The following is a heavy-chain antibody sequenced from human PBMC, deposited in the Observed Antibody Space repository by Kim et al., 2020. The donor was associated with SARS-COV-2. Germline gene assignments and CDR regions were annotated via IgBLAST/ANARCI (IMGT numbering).Heavy chain of an antibody. CDR1: GFTFSGYA. CDR2: IVGSDDRT. D-gene: IGHD6-19*01. V-gene: IGHV3-23*01. Sequence: GGSLRLSCAASGFTFSGYAMSWVRQVPGKGLEWVSSIVGSDDRTYYADSVKGQFTISRDNSKNTLYLQMNSLRVEDTALYYCARRLTGSWYFDYWGQGTLVTVSS. J-gene: IGHJ4*02. CDR3: ARRLTGSWYFDY.